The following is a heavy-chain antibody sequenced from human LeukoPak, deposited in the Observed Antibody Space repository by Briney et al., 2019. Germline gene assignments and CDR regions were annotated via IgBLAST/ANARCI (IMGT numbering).Heavy chain of an antibody. CDR3: ARDGYSFGSPYYFDY. J-gene: IGHJ4*02. V-gene: IGHV3-23*01. Sequence: PGGSLRLSCAASGFTFSSYAMSWVRQAPGKGLEWVSGISGSGGSTYYADSVKGRFTISRDNSKNTLYLQMNSLRGEDTAVYYCARDGYSFGSPYYFDYWGQGTLVTVSS. CDR1: GFTFSSYA. D-gene: IGHD5-18*01. CDR2: ISGSGGST.